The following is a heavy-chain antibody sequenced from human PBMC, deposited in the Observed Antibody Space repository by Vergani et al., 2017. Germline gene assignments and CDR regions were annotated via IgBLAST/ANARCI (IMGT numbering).Heavy chain of an antibody. J-gene: IGHJ4*02. CDR3: PQLGFDY. V-gene: IGHV3-23*04. CDR1: GFTFSNYG. D-gene: IGHD5-24*01. Sequence: VQLVEFGGGVVQPGRSLRLSCAASGFTFSNYGMHWVRQAPGKGLEWVSAISGSGGSTYYADSVKGRFTISRDNSKNTLYLQMNSLRAEDTAVYYCPQLGFDYWGQGTLVTVSS. CDR2: ISGSGGST.